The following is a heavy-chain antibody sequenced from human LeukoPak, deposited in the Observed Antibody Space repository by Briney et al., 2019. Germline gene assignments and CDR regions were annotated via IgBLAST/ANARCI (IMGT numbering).Heavy chain of an antibody. CDR3: ATFDIVVVPAADSPFDP. CDR1: GYTFTGYY. J-gene: IGHJ5*02. V-gene: IGHV1-2*02. D-gene: IGHD2-2*01. Sequence: ASVKVSCKASGYTFTGYYMHWVRQAAGQGREWMGWINPNSGGTNYAQKSQGRVTMTRDTSISTAYMELSRLRSDDTAVYYCATFDIVVVPAADSPFDPWGQGTLLTVSS. CDR2: INPNSGGT.